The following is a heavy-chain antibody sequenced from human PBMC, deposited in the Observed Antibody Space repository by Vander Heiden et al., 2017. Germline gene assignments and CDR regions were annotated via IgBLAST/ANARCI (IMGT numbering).Heavy chain of an antibody. V-gene: IGHV3-9*01. CDR2: IGWNSAAV. CDR1: GFSHGYHP. Sequence: EVQLLASGAGLVQPGRSLRLSCVRSGFSHGYHPIHCVRQAPGEGLEWVAGIGWNSAAVGYADSVKGRFTVSRDNAKNSLYLQMNSLRVEDTAFYYCTKDIRPGGADVWGQGTTVIVSS. D-gene: IGHD1-26*01. CDR3: TKDIRPGGADV. J-gene: IGHJ6*02.